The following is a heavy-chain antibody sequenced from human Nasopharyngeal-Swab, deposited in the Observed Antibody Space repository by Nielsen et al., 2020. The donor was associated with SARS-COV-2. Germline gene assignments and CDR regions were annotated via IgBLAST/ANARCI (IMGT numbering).Heavy chain of an antibody. CDR3: AKYYGDYPYYYYYMDV. D-gene: IGHD4-17*01. Sequence: GESLKISCAASRFTFSSYGMHWVRQAPGKGLEWVSAISGSGGSTYYADSVKGRFTISRDNSKNTPYLQMNSLRAEDTAVYYCAKYYGDYPYYYYYMDVWGKGTTVTVSS. CDR1: RFTFSSYG. CDR2: ISGSGGST. J-gene: IGHJ6*03. V-gene: IGHV3-23*01.